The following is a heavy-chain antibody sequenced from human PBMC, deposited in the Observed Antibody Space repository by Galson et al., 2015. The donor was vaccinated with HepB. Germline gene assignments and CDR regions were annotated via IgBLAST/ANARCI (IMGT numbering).Heavy chain of an antibody. CDR3: ARRLGFPNFDL. D-gene: IGHD2/OR15-2a*01. V-gene: IGHV4-39*01. J-gene: IGHJ4*02. CDR2: IYFTGTT. Sequence: SETLSLTCAVSGDPVTRNTYYWGWFRQPPGKGLEWIGTIYFTGTTYYSPSLKTRVTLSVDESKNRISLSLNFVTAADTGVYYCARRLGFPNFDLWGQGTLVAVSS. CDR1: GDPVTRNTYY.